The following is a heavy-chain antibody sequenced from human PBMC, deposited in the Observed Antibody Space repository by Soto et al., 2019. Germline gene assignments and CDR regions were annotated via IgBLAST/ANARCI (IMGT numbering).Heavy chain of an antibody. V-gene: IGHV4-31*03. CDR2: IYYSGST. D-gene: IGHD3-10*01. CDR3: ARLAYYYGSGSDYYFYGMDV. J-gene: IGHJ6*02. CDR1: GGSISSGGFY. Sequence: SETLSLTCTVSGGSISSGGFYWSWIRQHPGKGLEWIGYIYYSGSTYYNPSLKSRVTISVDTSKNQFSLKLSSVTAADTAVYYCARLAYYYGSGSDYYFYGMDVWGQGTTVTAP.